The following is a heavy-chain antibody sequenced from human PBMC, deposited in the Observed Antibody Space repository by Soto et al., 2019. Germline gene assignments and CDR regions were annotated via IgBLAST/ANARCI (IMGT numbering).Heavy chain of an antibody. J-gene: IGHJ6*03. D-gene: IGHD4-17*01. V-gene: IGHV1-18*01. CDR1: GYTFTNYG. CDR3: ARTTVTASYYYMDV. CDR2: ISTYNGNT. Sequence: QVQLVQSGAEVKQPGASVKVSCKASGYTFTNYGFTWVRQAPGQGLEWLGWISTYNGNTKYAQKGQGRLTMTTDTSTRTANMELTSLRSDDTALYYCARTTVTASYYYMDVWGKGSTVTVSS.